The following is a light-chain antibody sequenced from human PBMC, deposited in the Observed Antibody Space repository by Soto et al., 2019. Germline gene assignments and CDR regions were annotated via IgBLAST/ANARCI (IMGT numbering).Light chain of an antibody. CDR2: DVS. V-gene: IGLV2-14*03. CDR3: SAYTITSPYV. CDR1: SSDVGAYNY. Sequence: LTQPASVWGSPGQSISISCTGTSSDVGAYNYISWYQQHPGKAPKLIIYDVSNWPSGVSSRFSGSKSGNSASLTISGLQAEDGADYYCSAYTITSPYVFGTGTKVTVL. J-gene: IGLJ1*01.